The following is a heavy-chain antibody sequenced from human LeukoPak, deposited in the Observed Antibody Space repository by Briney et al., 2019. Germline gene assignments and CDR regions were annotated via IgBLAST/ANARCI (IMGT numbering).Heavy chain of an antibody. J-gene: IGHJ4*02. D-gene: IGHD6-13*01. Sequence: SETLSLTCTFSRVSVNYYYWSWIRQPPGKGLEWIGRIYTSGSTNYNPSLKSRVTISVDTSKHQFSLKLSSVTAADTAVYYCAREGKVAAAGTYYFDYWGQGTLVTVSS. CDR3: AREGKVAAAGTYYFDY. CDR1: RVSVNYYY. V-gene: IGHV4-4*08. CDR2: IYTSGST.